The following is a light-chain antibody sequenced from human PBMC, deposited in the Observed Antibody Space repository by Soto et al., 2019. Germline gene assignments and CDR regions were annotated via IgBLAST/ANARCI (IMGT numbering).Light chain of an antibody. CDR2: GAS. V-gene: IGKV3-15*01. Sequence: EILMTQSPATLSVSPGDRATLSCRASQSVSNNLAWYQQRPGQAPRLLIYGASTRATGIPARFSGSGSGTEFTLTISSLEPEDFAVYYCQQRGHWPRTFGQGTKVDIK. J-gene: IGKJ1*01. CDR1: QSVSNN. CDR3: QQRGHWPRT.